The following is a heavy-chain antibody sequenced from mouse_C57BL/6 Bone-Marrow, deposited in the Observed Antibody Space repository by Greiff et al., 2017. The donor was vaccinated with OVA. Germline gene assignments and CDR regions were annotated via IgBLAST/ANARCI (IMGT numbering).Heavy chain of an antibody. J-gene: IGHJ2*01. CDR2: INYDGSST. D-gene: IGHD1-1*01. V-gene: IGHV5-16*01. CDR3: ARVYYYGSSGDFDY. CDR1: GFTFSDYY. Sequence: EVQRVESEGGLVQPGSSMKLSCTASGFTFSDYYMAWVRQVPEKGLEWVANINYDGSSTSYLDSLKSRFIISRDNAKNILYLQMSSLKSEDTATYYCARVYYYGSSGDFDYWGQGTTLTVSS.